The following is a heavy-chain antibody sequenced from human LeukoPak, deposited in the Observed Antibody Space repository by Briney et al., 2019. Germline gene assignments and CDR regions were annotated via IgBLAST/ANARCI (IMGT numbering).Heavy chain of an antibody. V-gene: IGHV3-23*01. D-gene: IGHD3-3*01. J-gene: IGHJ4*02. CDR1: GFTFSSYA. CDR3: AKSRIFGVVITLFDY. CDR2: ISGSGGST. Sequence: GGSLRLSCAASGFTFSSYAMSWVRQAPGKGLEWVSAISGSGGSTYYADSVKGRFTISRDNSKNTLYLQMNSLRAEDTAVYYCAKSRIFGVVITLFDYWGQGTLVTASS.